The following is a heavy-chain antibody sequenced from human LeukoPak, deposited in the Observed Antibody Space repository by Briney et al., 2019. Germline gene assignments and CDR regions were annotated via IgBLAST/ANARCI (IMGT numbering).Heavy chain of an antibody. CDR3: ARITFVVEGYGMDV. J-gene: IGHJ6*02. CDR1: GGSISSSSYY. D-gene: IGHD2-21*01. CDR2: IYYSGST. Sequence: SETLSLTCTVSGGSISSSSYYWGWIRQPPGKGLEWIGSIYYSGSTYYNPSLKSRVTISVDKSKNQFSLSLSSVTAADTAVYYCARITFVVEGYGMDVWGQGTTVTVSS. V-gene: IGHV4-39*07.